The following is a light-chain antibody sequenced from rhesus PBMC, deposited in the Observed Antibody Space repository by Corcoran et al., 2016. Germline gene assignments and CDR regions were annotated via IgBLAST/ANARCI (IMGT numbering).Light chain of an antibody. CDR2: DTN. CDR1: TGAVTSGHF. Sequence: QAVVTQEASLTVSPGGTVTLTCASTTGAVTSGHFPHWFQQKPGQAPKTLIYDTNNKLSWTPARFSGSLQGGKAALTLSGAQPEDEADYYCWLSYSGTYIFGGGTRLTVL. J-gene: IGLJ1*01. V-gene: IGLV7-80*01. CDR3: WLSYSGTYI.